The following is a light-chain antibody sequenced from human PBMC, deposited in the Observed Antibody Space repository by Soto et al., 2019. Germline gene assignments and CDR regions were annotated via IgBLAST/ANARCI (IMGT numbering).Light chain of an antibody. CDR1: SSDVGAYNF. J-gene: IGLJ1*01. CDR2: EVS. Sequence: QSVLTQPASVSGSPGQSITISCTGTSSDVGAYNFVSWYQHHPNEAPKLMISEVSNRPSGVSDRFSGSKSGNTASLTISGLQAEDEADYYCASLTTTNFVFGTGTKVTVL. V-gene: IGLV2-14*01. CDR3: ASLTTTNFV.